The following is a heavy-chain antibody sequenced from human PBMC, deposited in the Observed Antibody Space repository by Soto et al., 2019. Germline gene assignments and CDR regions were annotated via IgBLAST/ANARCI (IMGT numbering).Heavy chain of an antibody. CDR2: IYHSGST. CDR3: ARDDHIVVVPTSLGAMDV. Sequence: PSETLSLTCAVYGGSISSNKWCSWVRQPPGKGLEWIGEIYHSGSTNYNPSLKSGVTISLDKSKNQFSLKLTSVTDADSAVYYCARDDHIVVVPTSLGAMDVWGQGTTVTVPS. CDR1: GGSISSNKW. J-gene: IGHJ6*02. D-gene: IGHD2-2*01. V-gene: IGHV4-4*02.